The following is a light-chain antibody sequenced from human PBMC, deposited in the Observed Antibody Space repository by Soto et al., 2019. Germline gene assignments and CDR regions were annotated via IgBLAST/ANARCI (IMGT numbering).Light chain of an antibody. J-gene: IGKJ1*01. V-gene: IGKV3-20*01. CDR1: QSVSSN. CDR2: DAS. Sequence: EIVMTQSPATLSVSPGERATLSCRASQSVSSNLAWYQQKPGQAPRLLIYDASRRAIGVPDRFSGGGSGTDFTLTISGLEPADFAVYFCHQYGTSPQTFGQGTKVEIK. CDR3: HQYGTSPQT.